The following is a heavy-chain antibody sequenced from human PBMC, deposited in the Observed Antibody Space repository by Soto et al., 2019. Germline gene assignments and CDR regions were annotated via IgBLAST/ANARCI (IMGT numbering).Heavy chain of an antibody. CDR3: ARGGAMGVDY. CDR1: GSTFNTHW. J-gene: IGHJ4*02. V-gene: IGHV3-74*01. Sequence: EVQLVESGGGVVQPGGSLRLPCTASGSTFNTHWMHWVRQAPGKGLVWVSRIYFDGITTNYADSVKGRFTVSRDNGKNTVYLHVNTLRDEDTAVYYCARGGAMGVDYWGQGTLVTVSS. D-gene: IGHD1-26*01. CDR2: IYFDGITT.